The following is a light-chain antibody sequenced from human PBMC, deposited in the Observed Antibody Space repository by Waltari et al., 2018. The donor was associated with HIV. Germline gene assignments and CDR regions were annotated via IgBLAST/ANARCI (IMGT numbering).Light chain of an antibody. CDR2: DAS. CDR3: QNYDSVPLT. V-gene: IGKV1-27*01. CDR1: QNIGSF. J-gene: IGKJ4*01. Sequence: IQMTQSPSSLSAFVGDGVTITCRASQNIGSFLAWYQQKPGRPPKVLIFDASILQSGVPSRFSGSGSGTDFALTISSLQSEDVATYFCQNYDSVPLTFGGGTNVEI.